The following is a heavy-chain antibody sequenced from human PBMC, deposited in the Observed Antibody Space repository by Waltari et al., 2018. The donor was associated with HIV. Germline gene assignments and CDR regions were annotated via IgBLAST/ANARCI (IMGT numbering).Heavy chain of an antibody. D-gene: IGHD3-22*01. Sequence: EVQVVESGAGVVQHGDTLRLSCAATGFNSSRYEINRVRHAPGKGLEWIPYISDSGSTKYYADSVKGRFTISRDNAKNTLYLQMNSLRAEDTAVYYCASTRYYYDSSGRWGQGTLVTVSS. V-gene: IGHV3-48*03. CDR2: ISDSGSTK. J-gene: IGHJ4*02. CDR1: GFNSSRYE. CDR3: ASTRYYYDSSGR.